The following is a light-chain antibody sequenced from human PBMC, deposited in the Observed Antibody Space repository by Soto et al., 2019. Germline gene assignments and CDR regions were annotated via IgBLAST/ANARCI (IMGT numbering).Light chain of an antibody. J-gene: IGLJ2*01. CDR1: SSDVGGYNY. V-gene: IGLV2-14*01. CDR3: SSYTSSSTLV. CDR2: EVS. Sequence: QSALTQRASVSGSPGQSITISCTGTSSDVGGYNYVSWYQQHPGKAPKLMIYEVSNRPSGVSNRFSGSKSGNTASLTISGLQAEDEADYYCSSYTSSSTLVFGAGTQLTVL.